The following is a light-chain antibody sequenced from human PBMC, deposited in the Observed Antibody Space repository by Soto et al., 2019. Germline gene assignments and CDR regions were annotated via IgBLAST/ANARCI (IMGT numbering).Light chain of an antibody. Sequence: LPVSRAARPSFTYVEDRAIIICRASQSIRTWLAWYQQRPGKAPKVLISKASTLESGAPSRFSGSGSETEFTLTISSLQPDDFTTYCCQQDNIHPHTLGQRANVEIK. CDR1: QSIRTW. CDR2: KAS. V-gene: IGKV1-5*03. J-gene: IGKJ4*02. CDR3: QQDNIHPHT.